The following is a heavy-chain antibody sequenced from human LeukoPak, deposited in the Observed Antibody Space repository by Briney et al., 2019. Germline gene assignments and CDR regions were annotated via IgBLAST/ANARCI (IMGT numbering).Heavy chain of an antibody. D-gene: IGHD6-19*01. CDR3: AREVAATGLGINYYYYYYMDV. J-gene: IGHJ6*03. CDR2: TYYRSKWYN. Sequence: SQTLSLTCAISGDSVSSNSAAWNWIRQSPSRGLEWLGRTYYRSKWYNDYAVSVKGRITINPDTSKNQFSLQLNSVTPEDTAVYYCAREVAATGLGINYYYYYYMDVWGKGTTVTVSS. CDR1: GDSVSSNSAA. V-gene: IGHV6-1*01.